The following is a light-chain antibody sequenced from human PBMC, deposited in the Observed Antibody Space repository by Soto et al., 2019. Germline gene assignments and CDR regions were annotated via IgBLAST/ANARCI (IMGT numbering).Light chain of an antibody. CDR1: SCNLGAGYD. CDR3: QASDYSLTAAV. J-gene: IGLJ3*02. CDR2: GNR. V-gene: IGLV1-40*01. Sequence: QPVLTQPPSVSGAPGQRVTISCTGNSCNLGAGYDVHWYQQLPGAAPKLVIFGNRNRPSGVPKRFSGSKSGTSASLPITGLQAEDEADYYCQASDYSLTAAVFGGGTKLTVL.